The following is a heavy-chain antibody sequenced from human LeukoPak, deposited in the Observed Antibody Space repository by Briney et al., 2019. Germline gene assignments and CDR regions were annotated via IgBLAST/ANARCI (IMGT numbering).Heavy chain of an antibody. D-gene: IGHD6-13*01. CDR1: GFTFGDYA. CDR3: TRTGPSYSSSWYASPY. CDR2: IRSKAYGGTT. J-gene: IGHJ4*02. Sequence: GGSLRLSCTASGFTFGDYAMSWVRQAPGKGLEWVGFIRSKAYGGTTEYAASVKGRFTISRDDSKSIAYLQMNSLKTEDTAVYYCTRTGPSYSSSWYASPYWGQRTLVTVSS. V-gene: IGHV3-49*04.